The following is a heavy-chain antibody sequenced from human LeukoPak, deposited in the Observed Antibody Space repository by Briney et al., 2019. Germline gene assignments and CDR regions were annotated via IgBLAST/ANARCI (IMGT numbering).Heavy chain of an antibody. J-gene: IGHJ4*02. CDR3: ATAPYFTMIVVNDY. CDR1: GFTFSGYS. D-gene: IGHD3-22*01. Sequence: GGSLRLSCAASGFTFSGYSMNWVRQAPGKGLEWVSSISSSSSYIYYADSVKGRFTISRDNAKNSLYLQMNSLRAEDTAVYYCATAPYFTMIVVNDYWGQGTLVTVSS. CDR2: ISSSSSYI. V-gene: IGHV3-21*01.